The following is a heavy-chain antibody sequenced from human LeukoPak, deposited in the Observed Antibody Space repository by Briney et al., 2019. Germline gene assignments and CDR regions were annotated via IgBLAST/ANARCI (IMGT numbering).Heavy chain of an antibody. D-gene: IGHD3-3*01. CDR2: ISWNSGSI. V-gene: IGHV3-9*03. CDR3: AKGILRFLEWSPPNDAFDI. J-gene: IGHJ3*02. CDR1: GFAFDDYA. Sequence: GRSLRLSCAASGFAFDDYAMHWVRQAPGKGLEWVSGISWNSGSIGYADSVKGRFTISRDNAKNSLYLQMNSLRAEDMALYYCAKGILRFLEWSPPNDAFDIWGQGTMVTVSS.